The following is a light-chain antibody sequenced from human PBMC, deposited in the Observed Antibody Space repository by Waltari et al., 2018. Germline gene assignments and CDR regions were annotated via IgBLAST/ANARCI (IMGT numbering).Light chain of an antibody. J-gene: IGKJ4*01. CDR1: HNIGST. CDR2: YAS. CDR3: QQSTTLPLT. V-gene: IGKV6D-21*02. Sequence: EIVLTQSPDFQSVTPTEKVTITCRASHNIGSTLHWYQQKPDQSPKLLIKYASQSIPGVPSRFSGSGSGTEFTLSITSLEAEDAAVYYCQQSTTLPLTFGGGTRVEIK.